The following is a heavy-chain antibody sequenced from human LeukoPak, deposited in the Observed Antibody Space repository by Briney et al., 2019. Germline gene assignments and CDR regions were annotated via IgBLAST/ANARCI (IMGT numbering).Heavy chain of an antibody. CDR2: ISYDGSNK. J-gene: IGHJ4*02. D-gene: IGHD3-22*01. CDR3: AKEHGYYYDSSGYSLFDY. V-gene: IGHV3-30*18. CDR1: GFTFSSYG. Sequence: PGGSLRLSCAASGFTFSSYGMHWVRQAPGKGLEWVAVISYDGSNKHYADSVKGRFTISRDNSKNTLYLQMNSLRAEDTAVYYCAKEHGYYYDSSGYSLFDYWGQGTLVTVSS.